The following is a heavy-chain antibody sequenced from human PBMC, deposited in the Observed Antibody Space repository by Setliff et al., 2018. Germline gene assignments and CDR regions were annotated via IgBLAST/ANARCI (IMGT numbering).Heavy chain of an antibody. D-gene: IGHD2-8*01. CDR1: GFSFGAFT. J-gene: IGHJ4*02. V-gene: IGHV3-23*01. CDR2: IIQSGAT. CDR3: AKDRVNDGVWDFDS. Sequence: PGGSLRLSCETSGFSFGAFTMNWVRQAPGKGLECVSGIIQSGATFYADSVKGRFTISRDNSKSSVFLHINSVTAEDTAIYYCAKDRVNDGVWDFDSWGPGILVTVSS.